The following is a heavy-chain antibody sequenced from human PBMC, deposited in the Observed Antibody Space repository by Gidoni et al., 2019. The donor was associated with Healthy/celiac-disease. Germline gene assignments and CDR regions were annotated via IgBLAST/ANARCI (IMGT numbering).Heavy chain of an antibody. J-gene: IGHJ3*02. CDR1: GLSFTSYW. Sequence: VQLVHSGAQVKKPGASLMLSCKGSGLSFTSYWIGGVRQMPGKGLEWPGIIHPGDYDNRDSPSFQGQVTNSDDKSISTANLQWSSLKASDNAMYYCARLYSSGWYDAFDIWGQGTMVTVSS. V-gene: IGHV5-51*01. D-gene: IGHD6-19*01. CDR3: ARLYSSGWYDAFDI. CDR2: IHPGDYDN.